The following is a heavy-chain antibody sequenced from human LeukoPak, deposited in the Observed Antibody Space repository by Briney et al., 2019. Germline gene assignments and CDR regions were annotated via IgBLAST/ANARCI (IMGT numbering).Heavy chain of an antibody. CDR2: IIPIFGTA. CDR3: ARHYGIQLWLSAGY. V-gene: IGHV1-69*01. Sequence: GSSVKVSCKASGGTFSSYAISWVRQAPGQGLEWMGGIIPIFGTANYAQKFQGRVTITADESTSTAYMELNSLRSEDTAVYYCARHYGIQLWLSAGYWGQGTLVTVTS. CDR1: GGTFSSYA. J-gene: IGHJ4*02. D-gene: IGHD5-18*01.